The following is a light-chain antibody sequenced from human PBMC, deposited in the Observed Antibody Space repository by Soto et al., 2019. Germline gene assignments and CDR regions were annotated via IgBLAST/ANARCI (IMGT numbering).Light chain of an antibody. V-gene: IGKV3-11*01. Sequence: EGVLTQSPVTLSLSPGVRATLSCRAIQGFRGLLAWYKQKPGQAPRILIYDAYNRATSIPPRVSGSGSGPEFTLTISSLEPEDSEVYYCQQRHMWPITFGQGTRLEI. CDR3: QQRHMWPIT. CDR1: QGFRGL. CDR2: DAY. J-gene: IGKJ5*01.